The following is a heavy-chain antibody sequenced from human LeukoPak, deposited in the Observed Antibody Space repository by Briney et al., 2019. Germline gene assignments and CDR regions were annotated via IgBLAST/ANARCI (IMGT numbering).Heavy chain of an antibody. Sequence: SETLSLTCAVYGGSFSGYYWSWIRQPPGKGLEWIGEINHSGSTNYNPSLKSRVTISVDTSKNQFSLKLSSVTAADTAVYYCARGLRPYCSGGSCAGRWFDPWGQGTLVTVSS. J-gene: IGHJ5*02. V-gene: IGHV4-34*01. CDR2: INHSGST. CDR1: GGSFSGYY. D-gene: IGHD2-15*01. CDR3: ARGLRPYCSGGSCAGRWFDP.